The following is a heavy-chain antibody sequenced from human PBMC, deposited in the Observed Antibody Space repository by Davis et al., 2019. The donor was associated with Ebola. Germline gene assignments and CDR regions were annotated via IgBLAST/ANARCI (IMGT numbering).Heavy chain of an antibody. V-gene: IGHV3-74*01. CDR2: ISTDVSST. J-gene: IGHJ5*02. CDR1: GFTFSRYW. D-gene: IGHD6-13*01. CDR3: ARDRYSSSWLQGFDP. Sequence: GESLKISCAASGFTFSRYWMHWVRQAPGKGLVWVSRISTDVSSTSYADSVKGRFTISRDNAKHTLYLQMNSLRAEDTAVYYCARDRYSSSWLQGFDPWGQGTLVTVSS.